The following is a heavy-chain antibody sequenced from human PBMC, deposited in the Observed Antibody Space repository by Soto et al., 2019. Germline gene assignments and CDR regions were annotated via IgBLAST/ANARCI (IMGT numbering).Heavy chain of an antibody. V-gene: IGHV5-10-1*01. Sequence: GESLKIYCKGSGYSFTSYWISWVRQMPVKGLEWMGRIDPSDSYTHYSPSFPGHITISADKSISTAYLQRSSLNASDTAMYYCASMVRGVIYWSDHWGQGTLVTVSS. CDR2: IDPSDSYT. CDR1: GYSFTSYW. D-gene: IGHD3-10*01. J-gene: IGHJ5*02. CDR3: ASMVRGVIYWSDH.